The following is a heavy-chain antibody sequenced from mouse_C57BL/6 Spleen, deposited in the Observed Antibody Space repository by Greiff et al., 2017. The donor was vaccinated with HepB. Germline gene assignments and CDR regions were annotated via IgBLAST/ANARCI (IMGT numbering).Heavy chain of an antibody. Sequence: EVQRVESGGGLVKPGGSLKLSCAASGFTFSDYGMHWVRQAPEKGLERVAYISSGSSTIYYADTVKGRFTISRDNAKNTLFLQMTSLRSEDTAMYYCARDGSSYGYAMDYWGQGTSVTVSS. CDR3: ARDGSSYGYAMDY. D-gene: IGHD1-1*01. CDR1: GFTFSDYG. J-gene: IGHJ4*01. CDR2: ISSGSSTI. V-gene: IGHV5-17*01.